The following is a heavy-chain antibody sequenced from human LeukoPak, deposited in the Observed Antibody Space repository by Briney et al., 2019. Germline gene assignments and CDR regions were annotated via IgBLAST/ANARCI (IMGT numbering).Heavy chain of an antibody. J-gene: IGHJ4*02. Sequence: GGSLRVSCAGSGFIFSNYAMSWVRQAPGKGLEWVSGIKGNGFDTYYADSVKGRFTVSRDNSKNTLSLQMNSLSAEDTAVYYCAKDTGPLMITFGGVVISYFDYWGQGALVTVSS. D-gene: IGHD3-16*01. CDR2: IKGNGFDT. V-gene: IGHV3-23*01. CDR3: AKDTGPLMITFGGVVISYFDY. CDR1: GFIFSNYA.